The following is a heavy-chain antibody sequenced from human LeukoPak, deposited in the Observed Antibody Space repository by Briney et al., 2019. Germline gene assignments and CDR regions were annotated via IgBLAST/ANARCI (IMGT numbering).Heavy chain of an antibody. D-gene: IGHD4-17*01. CDR2: IYYSGST. CDR1: GGSISSNY. Sequence: SETLSLTCTVSGGSISSNYWSWIRQPPGKGLEWIGYIYYSGSTNSSPSLKSRVTISVDTSKNQFSLNLSSVTAADTAVYYCARDRGYGDYLNYFDYWGQGTLVTVSS. J-gene: IGHJ4*02. V-gene: IGHV4-59*01. CDR3: ARDRGYGDYLNYFDY.